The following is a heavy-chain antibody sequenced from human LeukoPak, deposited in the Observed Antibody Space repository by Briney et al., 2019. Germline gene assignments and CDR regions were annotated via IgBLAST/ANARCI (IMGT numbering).Heavy chain of an antibody. Sequence: GGSLILSCAASGFTFSSYAMSWVRQAPGKGLEWISAISGDAITTYYAVPVKDRFTISRDNFRNTLSLQMDSLRADDSAVYYCAKDASPYSNYAVRWFDSWGQGSLASVSS. V-gene: IGHV3-23*01. CDR3: AKDASPYSNYAVRWFDS. D-gene: IGHD4/OR15-4a*01. CDR2: ISGDAITT. CDR1: GFTFSSYA. J-gene: IGHJ5*01.